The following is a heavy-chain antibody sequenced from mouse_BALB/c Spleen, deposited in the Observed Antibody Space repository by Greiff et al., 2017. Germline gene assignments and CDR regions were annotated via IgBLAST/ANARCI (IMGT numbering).Heavy chain of an antibody. J-gene: IGHJ2*01. CDR1: GFTFSSFG. CDR2: ISSGSSTI. D-gene: IGHD2-1*01. CDR3: ASDGDYGNYGFDY. V-gene: IGHV5-17*02. Sequence: EVQGVESGGGLVQPGGSRKLSCAASGFTFSSFGMHWVRQAPEKGLEWVAYISSGSSTIYYADTVKGRFTISRDNPKNTLFLQMTSLRSEDTAMYYCASDGDYGNYGFDYWGQGTTLTVSS.